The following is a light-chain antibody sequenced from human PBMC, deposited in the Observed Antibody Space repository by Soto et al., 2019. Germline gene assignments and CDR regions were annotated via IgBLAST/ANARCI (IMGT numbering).Light chain of an antibody. V-gene: IGLV2-14*01. CDR2: GVD. CDR3: SSYTSSSTLV. J-gene: IGLJ1*01. Sequence: QSVLTQPASVSGSPGQSITISCTGTSSDVGGYNYVSWYQQHPGKAPKLMIHGVDNRPSGVSNRFSGSKSGNTASLTISGLQAEDEADYYCSSYTSSSTLVFGTGPKVTVL. CDR1: SSDVGGYNY.